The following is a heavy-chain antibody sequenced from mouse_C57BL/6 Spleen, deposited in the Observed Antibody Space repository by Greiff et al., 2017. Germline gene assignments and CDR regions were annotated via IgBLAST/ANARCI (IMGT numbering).Heavy chain of an antibody. J-gene: IGHJ1*03. CDR2: IYPRSGNT. Sequence: QVQLQQSGAELARPGASVKLSCKASGYTFTSYGISWVKQRTGQGLEWIGEIYPRSGNTYYNEKFKGKATLTADKSSSTAYMELRSLTSEDSAVYFCARAYYGSSYSSLLDCDVWGTGTTVTVSS. D-gene: IGHD1-1*01. CDR3: ARAYYGSSYSSLLDCDV. CDR1: GYTFTSYG. V-gene: IGHV1-81*01.